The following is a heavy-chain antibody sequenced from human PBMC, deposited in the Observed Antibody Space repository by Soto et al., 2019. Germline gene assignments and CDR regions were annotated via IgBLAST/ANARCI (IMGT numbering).Heavy chain of an antibody. CDR1: GFTFSSYG. CDR2: ISRDGSHK. D-gene: IGHD1-26*01. Sequence: TGGSLRLSCAASGFTFSSYGMHWVRQAPGKGLEWVAVISRDGSHKYYLDSVKGRFTISRDNSKDTVNLLMNSLRDDDSAMYYCARSRNSAVADSFDFWGQGTLVTVSS. CDR3: ARSRNSAVADSFDF. J-gene: IGHJ4*02. V-gene: IGHV3-30*03.